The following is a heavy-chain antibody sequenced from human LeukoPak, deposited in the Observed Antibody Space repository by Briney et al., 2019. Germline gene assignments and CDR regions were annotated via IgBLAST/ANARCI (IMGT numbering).Heavy chain of an antibody. Sequence: GGSLSLSCAASGFTFSNYWMHWVRQATGKGLVWVSRIHPDGSSTAYADSVKGRFTISRDNAKNTLYLQMISLRAEDTAVYFCARGFLGGCSGGSCYSGYWGQGTLLTVSS. CDR3: ARGFLGGCSGGSCYSGY. V-gene: IGHV3-74*01. J-gene: IGHJ4*02. CDR1: GFTFSNYW. D-gene: IGHD2-15*01. CDR2: IHPDGSST.